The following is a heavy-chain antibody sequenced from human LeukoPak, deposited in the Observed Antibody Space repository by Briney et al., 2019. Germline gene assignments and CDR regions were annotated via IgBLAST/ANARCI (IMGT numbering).Heavy chain of an antibody. V-gene: IGHV3-23*01. D-gene: IGHD2-15*01. CDR2: IGNTET. CDR1: GFPFETNA. CDR3: AKEQLGYCSGGSCSHVVPNYGMDV. Sequence: GGSLRLSCATSGFPFETNAMSWVRQAPGKGLEWVATIGNTETFYADSVTGRFTISRDNSKNTLYLQMNSLRAEDTAVYYCAKEQLGYCSGGSCSHVVPNYGMDVWGQGTTVTVSS. J-gene: IGHJ6*02.